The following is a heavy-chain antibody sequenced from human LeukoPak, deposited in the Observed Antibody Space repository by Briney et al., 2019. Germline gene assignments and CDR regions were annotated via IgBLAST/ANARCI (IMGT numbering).Heavy chain of an antibody. V-gene: IGHV3-30-3*01. D-gene: IGHD5-18*01. CDR2: ISYDGSNK. CDR3: AREGGYSYGLDY. J-gene: IGHJ4*02. CDR1: GFTFSSYA. Sequence: GGSLRLSCAASGFTFSSYAMHWVREAPGEGLEWVAVISYDGSNKYYADSVKGRFTISRDNSKNTLYLQMNSLRAEDTAVYYCAREGGYSYGLDYWGQGTLVTVSS.